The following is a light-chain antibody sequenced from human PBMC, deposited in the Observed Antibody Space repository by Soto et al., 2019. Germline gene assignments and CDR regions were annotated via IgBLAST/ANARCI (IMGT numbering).Light chain of an antibody. Sequence: SVLTQPASVSGSPGQSITISCTGTSSDVGSYNLVSWYQQHPGKAPKLMIYEGSKRPSGVSNRFSGSKSGNTASLTISGLQAEDEADYYCCSYVGSRTYVFGTGTKVTVL. CDR3: CSYVGSRTYV. CDR2: EGS. J-gene: IGLJ1*01. CDR1: SSDVGSYNL. V-gene: IGLV2-23*01.